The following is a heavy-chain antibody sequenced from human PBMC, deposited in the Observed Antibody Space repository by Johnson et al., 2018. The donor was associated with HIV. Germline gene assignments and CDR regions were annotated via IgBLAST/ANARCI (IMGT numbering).Heavy chain of an antibody. V-gene: IGHV3-15*01. J-gene: IGHJ3*02. D-gene: IGHD6-19*01. Sequence: VQLVESGGGLVEPGGSLRLSCVVSAFTFGNVWMNWVRQAPGKGLEWVGRIKSKTDGGTTDYAAPVKGRFTISRDDSKNTLYRQMNSLKTEDTAVYYCTTVGIAVADALPIWGQGTMVTVSS. CDR3: TTVGIAVADALPI. CDR2: IKSKTDGGTT. CDR1: AFTFGNVW.